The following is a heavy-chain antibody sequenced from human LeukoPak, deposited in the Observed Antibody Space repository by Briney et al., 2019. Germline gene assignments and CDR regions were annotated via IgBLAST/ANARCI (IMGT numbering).Heavy chain of an antibody. D-gene: IGHD3-10*01. CDR1: GYTFSDFE. V-gene: IGHV3-48*01. Sequence: GGSLRLSCVGSGYTFSDFEMNWVRQAPGKGLEWVSYISSSSSTIYYADSVKGRFTISRDNAKNSLYLQMNSLRAEDTAVYYCARGLYGSGSLVYWGQGTLVTVSS. J-gene: IGHJ4*02. CDR2: ISSSSSTI. CDR3: ARGLYGSGSLVY.